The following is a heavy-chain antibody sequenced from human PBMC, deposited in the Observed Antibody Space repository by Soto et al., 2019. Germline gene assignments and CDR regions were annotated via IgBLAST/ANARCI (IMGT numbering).Heavy chain of an antibody. CDR3: AKDRGRGPCWYFDL. V-gene: IGHV3-30*18. CDR2: ISYDGSNK. CDR1: GFTFSSYG. J-gene: IGHJ2*01. Sequence: QVQLVEPGGGVVQPGRSLRLSCAASGFTFSSYGMHRVRQAPGKGLEWVAVISYDGSNKYYADSVKGRFTISRDNSKNTLYLVMNSLRAEDTAVYYCAKDRGRGPCWYFDLWVRGTHVTVSS. D-gene: IGHD1-26*01.